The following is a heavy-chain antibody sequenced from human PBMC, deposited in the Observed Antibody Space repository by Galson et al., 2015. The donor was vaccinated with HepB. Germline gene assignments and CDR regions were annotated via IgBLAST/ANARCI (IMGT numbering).Heavy chain of an antibody. V-gene: IGHV3-30*18. CDR2: INYDGSNK. J-gene: IGHJ3*02. D-gene: IGHD1-20*01. Sequence: SLRLSCAASGFTFRTYGMHWVRQAPGKGLEWVAVINYDGSNKHYVDTVQGRFTITRDTSMQNTLYLQINSLRAEDTAMYYCAKQYDWNQGGAVDIWGLGTTVTVSS. CDR1: GFTFRTYG. CDR3: AKQYDWNQGGAVDI.